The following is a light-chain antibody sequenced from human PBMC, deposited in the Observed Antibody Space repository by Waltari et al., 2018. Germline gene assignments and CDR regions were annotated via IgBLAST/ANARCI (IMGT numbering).Light chain of an antibody. V-gene: IGLV3-25*03. CDR1: ALPTQY. CDR2: KDS. CDR3: QSADSRNTYVV. J-gene: IGLJ2*01. Sequence: SYELTQPPSVSVSPGQTARITCSGDALPTQYAEWYQHKQGQAPVMVIFKDSERPSGIPERFSGSSSGTTVMLTISAVQAEDEADYYCQSADSRNTYVVFGGGTKLTVL.